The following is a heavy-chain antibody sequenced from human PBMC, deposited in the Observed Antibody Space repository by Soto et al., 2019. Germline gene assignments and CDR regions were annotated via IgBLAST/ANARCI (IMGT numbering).Heavy chain of an antibody. CDR2: IIPVSGTP. CDR3: ARDLIEMAVRGCWVY. D-gene: IGHD3-16*01. CDR1: GGTFSSFS. Sequence: QVHVMQSGPEVKKPGSSVKVSCKTYGGTFSSFSISWVRQAPGQGLEWMGGIIPVSGTPHYAQKFQDRVTITADESTRTSYMELSSLTSDDTATYYCARDLIEMAVRGCWVYWGKGSLVTVSS. J-gene: IGHJ4*02. V-gene: IGHV1-69*12.